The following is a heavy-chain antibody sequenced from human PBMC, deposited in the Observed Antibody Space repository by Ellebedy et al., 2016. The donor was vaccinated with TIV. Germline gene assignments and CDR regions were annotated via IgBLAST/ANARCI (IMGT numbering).Heavy chain of an antibody. Sequence: SETLSLTCTVSGGSISSSSYYWGWIRQPPGKGLGWIGSIYHSGSTYYNPSLKSRVTISVDTSKNQFSLKLSSVTAADTAVYYCARRGSYAHVGYWGQGTLVTVSS. V-gene: IGHV4-39*07. D-gene: IGHD2-2*01. CDR3: ARRGSYAHVGY. CDR2: IYHSGST. CDR1: GGSISSSSYY. J-gene: IGHJ4*02.